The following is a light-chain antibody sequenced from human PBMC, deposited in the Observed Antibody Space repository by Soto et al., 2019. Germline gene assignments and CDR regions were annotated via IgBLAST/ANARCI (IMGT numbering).Light chain of an antibody. Sequence: QSALTQPASVSGSPGQPITISCTGTSSDVGGYNYVSWYQQHPGKAPKLMIYEVSNRPSGVSNRFSGSKSGNTASLTISGLQAEDEADYYCSSYTSSSTPYVFGTGTKLTV. CDR2: EVS. CDR1: SSDVGGYNY. V-gene: IGLV2-14*01. CDR3: SSYTSSSTPYV. J-gene: IGLJ1*01.